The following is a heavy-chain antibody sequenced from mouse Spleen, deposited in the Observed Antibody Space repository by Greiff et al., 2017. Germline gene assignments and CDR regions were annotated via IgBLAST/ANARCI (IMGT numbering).Heavy chain of an antibody. CDR1: GFTFSSYA. V-gene: IGHV5-9-3*01. D-gene: IGHD2-4*01. J-gene: IGHJ4*01. CDR3: ARHGITTLRAMDY. CDR2: ISSGGSYT. Sequence: EVKVEESGGGLVKPGGSLKLSCAASGFTFSSYAMSWVRQTPEKRLEWVATISSGGSYTYYPDSVKGRFTISRDNAKNTLYLQMSSLRSEDTAMYYCARHGITTLRAMDYWGQGTSVTVSS.